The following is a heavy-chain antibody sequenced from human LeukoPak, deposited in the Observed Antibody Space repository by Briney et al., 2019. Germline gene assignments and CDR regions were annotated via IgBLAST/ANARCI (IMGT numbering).Heavy chain of an antibody. CDR1: GGSFSGYY. CDR3: ARGPLRSGYYRPNWFDP. D-gene: IGHD3-3*01. V-gene: IGHV4-34*01. CDR2: INHSGST. J-gene: IGHJ5*02. Sequence: SETLSLACAVYGGSFSGYYWSWIRQPPGKGLEWIGEINHSGSTNYNPSLKSRVTISGDTSKNQFSLKLSSVTAADTAVYYCARGPLRSGYYRPNWFDPWGQGTLVTVSS.